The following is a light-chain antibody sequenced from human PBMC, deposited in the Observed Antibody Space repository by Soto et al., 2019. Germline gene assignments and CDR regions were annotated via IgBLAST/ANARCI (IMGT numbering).Light chain of an antibody. CDR2: GAS. CDR1: QSVTNSF. CDR3: QQYVSSTWA. Sequence: EIVFAQSPGTLSLSPGERATLSCRASQSVTNSFLAWYQQKPGQAPRLVIYGASRRETGIPDRVTGSGSGTEFTRTISRLEPEDVAVDYCQQYVSSTWAFGQGTKVDIK. V-gene: IGKV3-20*01. J-gene: IGKJ1*01.